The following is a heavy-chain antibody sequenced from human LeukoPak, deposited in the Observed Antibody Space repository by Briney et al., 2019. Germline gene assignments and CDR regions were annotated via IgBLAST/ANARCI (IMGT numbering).Heavy chain of an antibody. CDR2: IIPIFGTA. V-gene: IGHV1-69*13. Sequence: VKVSCKASGGTFSSYAISWVRQAPGQGLEWMGRIIPIFGTANYAQKFQGRVTITTDESTSTAYMELSSLRSGDTAVYYCATTEIVDMEWELLWKHWGQGTLVTVSS. J-gene: IGHJ1*01. D-gene: IGHD1-26*01. CDR1: GGTFSSYA. CDR3: ATTEIVDMEWELLWKH.